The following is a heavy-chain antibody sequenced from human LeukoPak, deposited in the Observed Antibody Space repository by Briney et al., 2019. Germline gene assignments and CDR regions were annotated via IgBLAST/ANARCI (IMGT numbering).Heavy chain of an antibody. V-gene: IGHV4-59*01. Sequence: SETLSLTCTVSGGSIRNYYWSWIRQPPGKGLEWIGYIYYSGSTNYNPSLKSRVTISVDRSKNHLSLKLSSVTAADTAVYYCARDVYYYDSSHSRAFDIWGQGTMVTVSS. CDR2: IYYSGST. J-gene: IGHJ3*02. D-gene: IGHD3-22*01. CDR3: ARDVYYYDSSHSRAFDI. CDR1: GGSIRNYY.